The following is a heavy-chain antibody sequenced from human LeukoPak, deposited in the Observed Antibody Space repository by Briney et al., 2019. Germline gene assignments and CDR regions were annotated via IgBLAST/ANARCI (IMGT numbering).Heavy chain of an antibody. Sequence: GGSLRLSCAASRFTFSSFAINWVRQAPGKGLEWVAVVSYDGNIKYSADSVKGRFTISRDNSKNTLYLQMNSLRTEDMAVYFCARDYMVRDWGQGTLVTVSS. CDR1: RFTFSSFA. CDR2: VSYDGNIK. CDR3: ARDYMVRD. D-gene: IGHD3-10*01. J-gene: IGHJ4*02. V-gene: IGHV3-30*04.